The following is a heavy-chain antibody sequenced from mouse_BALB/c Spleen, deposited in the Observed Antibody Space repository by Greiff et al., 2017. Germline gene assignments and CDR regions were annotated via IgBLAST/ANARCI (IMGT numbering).Heavy chain of an antibody. D-gene: IGHD2-14*01. Sequence: EVMLVESGGGLVQPGGSLRLSCATSGFTFTDYYMSWVRQPPGKALEWLGFIRNKANGYTTEYSASVKGRFTISRDNSQSILYLQMNTLRAEDSATYYCARSDYRYSWFAYWGQGTLVTVSA. J-gene: IGHJ3*01. CDR1: GFTFTDYY. CDR2: IRNKANGYTT. CDR3: ARSDYRYSWFAY. V-gene: IGHV7-3*02.